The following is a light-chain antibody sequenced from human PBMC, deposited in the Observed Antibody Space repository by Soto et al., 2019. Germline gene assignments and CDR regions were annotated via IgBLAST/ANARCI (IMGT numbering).Light chain of an antibody. CDR2: KDS. CDR3: QSADSSGTRGV. CDR1: ALPKQY. Sequence: SYELTQPPSVSVSPGQTARITCSGDALPKQYAYWYQQKPGQAPVLVIYKDSERPSGIPERFSGSSSGTTVTLTISGVRAEDEADYYCQSADSSGTRGVFGGGTKVTVL. J-gene: IGLJ2*01. V-gene: IGLV3-25*03.